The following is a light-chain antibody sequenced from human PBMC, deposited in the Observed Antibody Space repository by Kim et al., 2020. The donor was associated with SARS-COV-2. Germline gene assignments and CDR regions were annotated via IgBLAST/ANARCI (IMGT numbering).Light chain of an antibody. CDR1: QSINTW. CDR2: DAS. J-gene: IGKJ1*01. V-gene: IGKV1-5*01. Sequence: ATVGDRVTITCRDSQSINTWLAWYQQKPGKAPKLLIYDASTLESGVPSRFSGSGSGTEFALSISSLQADDSATYYCQQYASYPWTFGQGTKVDIK. CDR3: QQYASYPWT.